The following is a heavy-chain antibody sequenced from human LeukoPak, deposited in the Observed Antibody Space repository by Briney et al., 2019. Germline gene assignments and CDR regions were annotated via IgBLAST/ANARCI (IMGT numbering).Heavy chain of an antibody. CDR2: IKPSGSEK. Sequence: GSLRLSCEGSGFTFSNYWMTWVRQAPEKGLEWVANIKPSGSEKHYADSVEGRFTISRDNAKNSLYLQMNSPRAEDTAVYYCARDLDTYVVLTAYDTFDIWGQGTMVTVSS. J-gene: IGHJ3*02. CDR3: ARDLDTYVVLTAYDTFDI. CDR1: GFTFSNYW. D-gene: IGHD2-21*02. V-gene: IGHV3-7*01.